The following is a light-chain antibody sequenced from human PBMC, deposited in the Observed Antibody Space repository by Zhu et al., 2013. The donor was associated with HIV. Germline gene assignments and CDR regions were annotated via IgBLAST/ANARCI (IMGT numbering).Light chain of an antibody. J-gene: IGKJ2*02. V-gene: IGKV1-5*03. CDR3: LQCKGFAPECT. Sequence: DLHLTQSPSILSASVGDRVTITCRASQNIDTWLAWYQRKPGRAPKVLIYKASIIQDGVSSRFSGGGSGTEFTLTIDSLQPDDFATYYCLQCKGFAPECTFGQGTRL. CDR1: QNIDTW. CDR2: KAS.